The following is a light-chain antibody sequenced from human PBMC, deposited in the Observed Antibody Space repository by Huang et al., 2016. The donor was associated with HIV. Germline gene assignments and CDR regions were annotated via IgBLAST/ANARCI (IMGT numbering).Light chain of an antibody. J-gene: IGKJ2*01. CDR1: QSVSRN. CDR2: GTS. Sequence: EIVMTQSPATLSVSPGERATLSCRASQSVSRNLAGHQQKPGQAPRLLIYGTSTRATGIQARFSGSGSGTEFTLTISSLQSEDFAVYYCQQYNNWPYTFGQGTKLEIK. V-gene: IGKV3-15*01. CDR3: QQYNNWPYT.